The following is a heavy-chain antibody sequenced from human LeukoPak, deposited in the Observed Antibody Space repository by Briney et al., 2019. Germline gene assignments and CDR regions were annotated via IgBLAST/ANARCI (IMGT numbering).Heavy chain of an antibody. D-gene: IGHD1-1*01. CDR2: IIPNSGGT. CDR1: GYTFTAYY. J-gene: IGHJ4*02. V-gene: IGHV1-2*02. Sequence: GASVKVSCKASGYTFTAYYIYWVRQAPGQGLEWMGWIIPNSGGTKYAQKFQGRVNMTRDTSISTAYLELSRLTSDDPAVYYCARAQGWERPLDYWGQGTLVTVSS. CDR3: ARAQGWERPLDY.